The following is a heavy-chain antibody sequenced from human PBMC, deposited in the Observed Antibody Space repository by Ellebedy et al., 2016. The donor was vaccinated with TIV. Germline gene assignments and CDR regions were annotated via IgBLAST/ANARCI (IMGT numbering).Heavy chain of an antibody. CDR3: AREQPYCLEY. CDR1: GGSISSGNW. V-gene: IGHV4-4*02. CDR2: ISHSGHT. D-gene: IGHD2-21*02. Sequence: GSLRLXXAVSGGSISSGNWWRWVRQSPGRGLEWIGEISHSGHTNYNPSLTSRVTISVDMSKNQFYLNLSSVTAADTAVYYCAREQPYCLEYWGQGTLVTVSS. J-gene: IGHJ4*02.